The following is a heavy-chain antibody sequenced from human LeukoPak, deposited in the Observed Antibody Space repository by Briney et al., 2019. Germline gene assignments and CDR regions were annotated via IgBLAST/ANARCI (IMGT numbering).Heavy chain of an antibody. Sequence: GGSLRLSCAASGFTFSSYGMSWVRQAPGKGLEWVSAISGSGGSTYYADSVKGRFTISRDNSKNTLYLQMNSLRAEDTAVYYCAKTLQQLVNFDYWGQGTLVTVSS. CDR1: GFTFSSYG. J-gene: IGHJ4*02. CDR2: ISGSGGST. V-gene: IGHV3-23*01. CDR3: AKTLQQLVNFDY. D-gene: IGHD6-6*01.